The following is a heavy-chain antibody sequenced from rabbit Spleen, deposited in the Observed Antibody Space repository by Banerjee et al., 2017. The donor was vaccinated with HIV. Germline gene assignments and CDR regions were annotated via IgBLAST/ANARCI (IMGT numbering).Heavy chain of an antibody. CDR1: GFSFSNSYY. J-gene: IGHJ4*01. CDR3: VIDEAGYAGYGPCDFNW. Sequence: QSLEESGGGLVQPEGSLTLTCTASGFSFSNSYYMCWVRQAPGKGLEWIGYIDPIFGSTYYANWVNGRFAISRDNAQSTLFLQLTSLPSRDTATYFRVIDEAGYAGYGPCDFNWWGPGARVPVS. D-gene: IGHD7-1*01. CDR2: IDPIFGST. V-gene: IGHV1S40*01.